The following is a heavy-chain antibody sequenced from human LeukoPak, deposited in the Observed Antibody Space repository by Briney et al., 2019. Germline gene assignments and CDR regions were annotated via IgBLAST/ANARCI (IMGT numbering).Heavy chain of an antibody. J-gene: IGHJ6*03. V-gene: IGHV3-33*06. CDR2: IWYDGSNK. D-gene: IGHD3-3*01. Sequence: GGSLRLSCAASGFTFSSYGMHWVRQAPGKGLEWVAVIWYDGSNKYYADSVKGRFTISRDNSKNTLYLQMNSLRAEDTAVYYCAKELVSIFAYMDVSGKGTTVTVSS. CDR3: AKELVSIFAYMDV. CDR1: GFTFSSYG.